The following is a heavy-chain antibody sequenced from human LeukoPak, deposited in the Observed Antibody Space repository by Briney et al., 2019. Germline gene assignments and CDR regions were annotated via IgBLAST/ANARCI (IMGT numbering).Heavy chain of an antibody. CDR1: GGPISTYY. Sequence: SETLSLTCTVSGGPISTYYWSWFRQFPGKGLEWIGYFGDSGSTDYNPALKSRVTISVDTSRKQFTLNLTSVTAADTAVYYCVRHGGFSGYVRFAPWGQGSLVTVSS. V-gene: IGHV4-59*08. D-gene: IGHD5-12*01. CDR2: FGDSGST. CDR3: VRHGGFSGYVRFAP. J-gene: IGHJ5*02.